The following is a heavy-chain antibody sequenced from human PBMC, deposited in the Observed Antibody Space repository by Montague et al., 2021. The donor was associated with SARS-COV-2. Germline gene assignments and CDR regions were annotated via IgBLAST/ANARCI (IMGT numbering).Heavy chain of an antibody. D-gene: IGHD4-23*01. CDR2: IYDGGTA. J-gene: IGHJ3*02. CDR3: VRDHPYGGPRGAYDI. CDR1: GGSITGYY. Sequence: SETVSLTSTVSGGSITGYYWSWLRRSPGKGLEWIAYIYDGGTANXNPSLGSRVTISTDTSKNQLSLKVNSVTAADTAVYYCVRDHPYGGPRGAYDIWGQGTVVTVSS. V-gene: IGHV4-59*01.